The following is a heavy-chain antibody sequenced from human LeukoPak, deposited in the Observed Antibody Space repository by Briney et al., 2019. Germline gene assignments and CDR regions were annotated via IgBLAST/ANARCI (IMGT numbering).Heavy chain of an antibody. D-gene: IGHD3-16*01. J-gene: IGHJ4*02. V-gene: IGHV4-39*07. CDR1: GGSISSSSYY. Sequence: PSETLSLTCTVSGGSISSSSYYWGWIRQPPGKGLEWIGSIYYSGSTYYNPSLKSRVTISVDRSKNQFSLKLSSVTAADTAVYYCARAPQTGNFMLLFDYWGQGTLVTVSS. CDR3: ARAPQTGNFMLLFDY. CDR2: IYYSGST.